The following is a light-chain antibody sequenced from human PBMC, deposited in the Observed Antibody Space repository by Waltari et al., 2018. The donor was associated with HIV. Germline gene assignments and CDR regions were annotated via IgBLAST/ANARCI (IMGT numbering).Light chain of an antibody. V-gene: IGLV1-47*01. CDR3: AAWDNYLNAWV. Sequence: QSVLTQPPSTSATPGQRVTILCSGASSNIGSHFVSWYQHLPGATPKLLIYESDRRPSGVPDRFEGSESGTSASLAISGLRSEDEADYYCAAWDNYLNAWVFGGGTRVTVL. CDR2: ESD. CDR1: SSNIGSHF. J-gene: IGLJ3*02.